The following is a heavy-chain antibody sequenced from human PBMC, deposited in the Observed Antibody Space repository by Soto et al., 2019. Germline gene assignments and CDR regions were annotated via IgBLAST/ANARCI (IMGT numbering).Heavy chain of an antibody. D-gene: IGHD6-19*01. CDR2: IYYSGST. CDR3: ARGTEQWLPRFDP. Sequence: SETLSLTCTVSGGSISSYYWSWIRQPPGKGLEWIGYIYYSGSTNYNPSLKSRVTISVDTSKNQFSLKLSSVTAADTAVYYCARGTEQWLPRFDPWGQGTLVTVSS. V-gene: IGHV4-59*01. CDR1: GGSISSYY. J-gene: IGHJ5*02.